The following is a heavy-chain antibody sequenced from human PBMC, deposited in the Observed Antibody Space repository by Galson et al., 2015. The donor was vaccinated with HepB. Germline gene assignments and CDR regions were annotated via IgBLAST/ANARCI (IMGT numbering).Heavy chain of an antibody. V-gene: IGHV3-7*03. CDR1: GFTFSSYW. CDR3: ARMMRDIVVVPAAMEYVYYYYYGMDV. Sequence: SLRLSCAASGFTFSSYWMSWVRQAPGKGLEWVANIKQDGSEKYYVDSVKGRFTISRDNAKNSLYLQMNSLRAEDTAVYYCARMMRDIVVVPAAMEYVYYYYYGMDVWGQGTTVTVSS. CDR2: IKQDGSEK. D-gene: IGHD2-2*01. J-gene: IGHJ6*02.